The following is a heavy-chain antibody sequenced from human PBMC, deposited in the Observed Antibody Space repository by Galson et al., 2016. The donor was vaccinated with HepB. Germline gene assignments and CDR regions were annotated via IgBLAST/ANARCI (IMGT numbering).Heavy chain of an antibody. CDR2: ISRSGDST. V-gene: IGHV3-23*01. J-gene: IGHJ6*04. CDR3: VQGSTAPAV. Sequence: SLRLSCAASGFTFRDYGMTWVRQAPGKGLEVVSSISRSGDSTDYADSVEGRFIISRDNTKNTLSLQMNSLRAEDTAVYYCVQGSTAPAVWGKGTTVTVSS. CDR1: GFTFRDYG. D-gene: IGHD2-2*01.